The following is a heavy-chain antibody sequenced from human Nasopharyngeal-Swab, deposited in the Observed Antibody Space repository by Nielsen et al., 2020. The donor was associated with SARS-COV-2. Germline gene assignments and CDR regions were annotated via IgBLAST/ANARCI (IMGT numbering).Heavy chain of an antibody. V-gene: IGHV3-74*01. CDR1: GFAFASFW. CDR2: IVNGGTDT. CDR3: ARDYWGAFEV. Sequence: GESLKISCEGSGFAFASFWLNWVRQSPGKGLVWVARIVNGGTDTRYADSVKGRFTISRDNARNTLYLQMNSLRDEDTAVYYCARDYWGAFEVWGQGTMVTVSS. D-gene: IGHD3-16*01. J-gene: IGHJ3*01.